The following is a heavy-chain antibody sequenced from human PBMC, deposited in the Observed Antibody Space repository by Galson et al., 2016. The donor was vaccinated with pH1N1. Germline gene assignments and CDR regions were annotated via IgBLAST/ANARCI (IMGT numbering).Heavy chain of an antibody. CDR2: IYHSGST. Sequence: LSLTCAVTGYSISSGYYWGWIRQPPGKGLEWIGSIYHSGSTYYNPFLKSRVTISADTSKNQVSLKLRSVTAVDTAVYYCATYRGSVVDAFEIWGQGTMVTVSS. D-gene: IGHD4-23*01. J-gene: IGHJ3*02. CDR1: GYSISSGYY. V-gene: IGHV4-38-2*01. CDR3: ATYRGSVVDAFEI.